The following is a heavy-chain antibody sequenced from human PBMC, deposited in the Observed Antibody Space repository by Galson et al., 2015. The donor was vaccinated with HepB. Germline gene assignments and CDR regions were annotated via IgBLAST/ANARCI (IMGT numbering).Heavy chain of an antibody. CDR2: ISGSGGST. CDR1: GFTFSSYA. D-gene: IGHD3-10*01. V-gene: IGHV3-23*01. Sequence: SLRLSCAASGFTFSSYAMSWVRQAPGKGLEWVSAISGSGGSTYYADSVKGRFTISRDNSKNTLYLQMNSLRAEDTAVYYCANDYYGSGSYWELKGNYYYYYGMDVWGQGTTVTVSS. J-gene: IGHJ6*02. CDR3: ANDYYGSGSYWELKGNYYYYYGMDV.